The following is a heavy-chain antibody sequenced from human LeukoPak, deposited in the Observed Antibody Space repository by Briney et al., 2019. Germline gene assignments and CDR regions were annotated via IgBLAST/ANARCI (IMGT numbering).Heavy chain of an antibody. CDR3: ARESGSLTKVTYYGLDI. J-gene: IGHJ6*02. CDR2: IDDTGT. Sequence: GGSLRLSCAASGFSVDYNYMTWVRQAPGRGLEWVASIDDTGTHYAASVKGRFDISRDISKNTVSPHLNNVRADDTGLYFCARESGSLTKVTYYGLDIWGPGTTVAVTS. D-gene: IGHD3-3*01. V-gene: IGHV3-66*01. CDR1: GFSVDYNY.